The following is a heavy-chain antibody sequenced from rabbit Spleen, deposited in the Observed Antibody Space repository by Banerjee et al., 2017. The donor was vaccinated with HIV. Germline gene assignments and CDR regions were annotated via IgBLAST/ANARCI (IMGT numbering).Heavy chain of an antibody. V-gene: IGHV1S45*01. J-gene: IGHJ6*01. CDR2: IYTGNGKT. Sequence: QEQLVESEGGLVKPGASLTLTCTASGFSFSNNYDICWVRQAPGKGLEWIGCIYTGNGKTYYASWAKGRFTISKSSSTTVTLQMTSLTDADTATYFCARDTGSSFSSYGMDLWGPGTLVTVS. CDR3: ARDTGSSFSSYGMDL. D-gene: IGHD8-1*01. CDR1: GFSFSNNYD.